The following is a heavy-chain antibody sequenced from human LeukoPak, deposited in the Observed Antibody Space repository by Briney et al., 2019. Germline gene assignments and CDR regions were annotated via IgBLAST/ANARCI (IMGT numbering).Heavy chain of an antibody. CDR2: INPNSGGT. Sequence: ASVTVSCKASGYTFTGYYMHWVRQAPGQGLEWMGWINPNSGGTNYAQKFQGRVTMTRDTSISTAYMELSSLRSEDTAVYYCATETLGITGDLEAFDIWGQGTMVTVSS. CDR3: ATETLGITGDLEAFDI. D-gene: IGHD7-27*01. J-gene: IGHJ3*02. CDR1: GYTFTGYY. V-gene: IGHV1-2*02.